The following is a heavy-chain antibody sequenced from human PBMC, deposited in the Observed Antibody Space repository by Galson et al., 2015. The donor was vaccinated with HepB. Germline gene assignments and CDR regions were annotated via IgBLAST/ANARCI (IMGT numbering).Heavy chain of an antibody. Sequence: SVKVSCKASEGTFSGYTISWVRQAPGQGLEWVGRIIPVLNISNYAQKFQGRVTITADKSTNTAYMELSSLRSEDTAVFYCARDKSTNYYYGMDVWGQGTTVTVSS. CDR2: IIPVLNIS. J-gene: IGHJ6*02. V-gene: IGHV1-69*04. CDR1: EGTFSGYT. D-gene: IGHD2/OR15-2a*01. CDR3: ARDKSTNYYYGMDV.